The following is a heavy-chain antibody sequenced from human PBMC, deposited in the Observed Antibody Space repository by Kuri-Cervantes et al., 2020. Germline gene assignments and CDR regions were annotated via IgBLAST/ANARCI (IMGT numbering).Heavy chain of an antibody. D-gene: IGHD5-12*01. J-gene: IGHJ5*02. CDR1: GGSISSYY. CDR3: ARQVATILDWFDP. V-gene: IGHV4-59*01. Sequence: GSLRLSCTVSGGSISSYYWSWIRQPPGKGLEWIGYIYYSGSTNYNPSLKSRVTISVDTSKNQFSLKLSSVTAADTAVYYCARQVATILDWFDPWGQGTLVTVSS. CDR2: IYYSGST.